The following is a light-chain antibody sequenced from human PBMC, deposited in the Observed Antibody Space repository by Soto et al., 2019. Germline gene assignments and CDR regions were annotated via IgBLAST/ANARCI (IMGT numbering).Light chain of an antibody. CDR2: HAS. CDR3: QQSYRAGT. V-gene: IGKV1-39*01. CDR1: QSIGTF. Sequence: DIQVTQSPSSLSASVGDRVTITCRASQSIGTFLNWYQQKPGKPPRLLISHASSLQSGVPSRFSGSGSGTDLTLSVSSLQPDDVATYYCQQSYRAGTFGQGTKVEIK. J-gene: IGKJ1*01.